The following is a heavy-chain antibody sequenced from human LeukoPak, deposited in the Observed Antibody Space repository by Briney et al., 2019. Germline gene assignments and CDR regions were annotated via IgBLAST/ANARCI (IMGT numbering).Heavy chain of an antibody. D-gene: IGHD3-10*01. CDR1: GGTFSSYS. CDR2: IIPIFGTA. V-gene: IGHV1-69*13. Sequence: SVKVSCKASGGTFSSYSISWVRQAPGQGLEWMGGIIPIFGTANYAQKFQGRVTITADESTSTAYMELSSLRSEDTAVYYCARVYYGSGSYYYYYYMDVWGKGTTVTISS. J-gene: IGHJ6*03. CDR3: ARVYYGSGSYYYYYYMDV.